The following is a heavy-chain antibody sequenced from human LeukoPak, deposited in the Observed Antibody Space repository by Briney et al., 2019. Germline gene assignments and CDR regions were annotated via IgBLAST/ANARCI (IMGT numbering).Heavy chain of an antibody. CDR3: ARPRSLMTRDAFDI. CDR1: GYTFTRYG. Sequence: GASVKVSCKASGYTFTRYGISWVRQAPGQGLEWMGWISPYNGDRNYGQKLQGRVTMTTDTSTSTVYLELRSLRSDDTAVYYCARPRSLMTRDAFDIWGQGTMLTVSS. J-gene: IGHJ3*02. D-gene: IGHD3-16*01. CDR2: ISPYNGDR. V-gene: IGHV1-18*01.